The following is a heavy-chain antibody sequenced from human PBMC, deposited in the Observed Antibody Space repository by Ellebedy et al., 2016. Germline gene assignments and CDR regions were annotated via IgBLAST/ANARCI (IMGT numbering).Heavy chain of an antibody. V-gene: IGHV3-30*19. CDR1: GFTFSSYG. D-gene: IGHD2-2*01. CDR3: ARDGQDIVVVHQQFQLGDV. J-gene: IGHJ6*04. Sequence: GESLKISXAASGFTFSSYGMHWVRQAPGKGLEWVAVISYDGSNKYYADSVKGRFTISRDNSKNTLYLQMNSLRAEDTAVYYCARDGQDIVVVHQQFQLGDVWGKGTTVTVSS. CDR2: ISYDGSNK.